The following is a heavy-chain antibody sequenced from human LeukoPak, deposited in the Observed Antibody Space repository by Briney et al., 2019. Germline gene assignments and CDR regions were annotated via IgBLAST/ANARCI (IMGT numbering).Heavy chain of an antibody. V-gene: IGHV4-34*01. CDR3: ARRTVKGWFDP. CDR1: GGSFSGYY. CDR2: INHSGST. J-gene: IGHJ5*02. D-gene: IGHD4-17*01. Sequence: PSETLSLTCAVYGGSFSGYYWSWIRQPPGKGLEWIGEINHSGSTNYNPSLKSRVTISVDTSKNQFSLKLSSVTAADTAVYYCARRTVKGWFDPWGQGTLVTVSS.